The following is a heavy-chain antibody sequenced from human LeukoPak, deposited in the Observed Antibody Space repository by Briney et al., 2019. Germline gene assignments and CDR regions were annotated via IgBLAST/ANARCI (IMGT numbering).Heavy chain of an antibody. J-gene: IGHJ4*02. CDR3: ARENPSGYYNRPIDY. Sequence: SETLSLTCAVYNGSLSGYYWSWFRQSPGKGLEWIGEIVYNGNTNYNPSLKSRLTISLDTSKNQFSLKLSSVTAADTPIYYCARENPSGYYNRPIDYWGQGTLVTVSS. CDR2: IVYNGNT. V-gene: IGHV4-34*12. D-gene: IGHD3-22*01. CDR1: NGSLSGYY.